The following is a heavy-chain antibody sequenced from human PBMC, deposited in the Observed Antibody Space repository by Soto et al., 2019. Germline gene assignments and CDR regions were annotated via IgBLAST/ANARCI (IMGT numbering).Heavy chain of an antibody. J-gene: IGHJ5*02. D-gene: IGHD3-10*01. CDR3: ARTCFDSGTYYNSCFDP. CDR2: IYNTGST. Sequence: PPETLSLTCTVSGGSISNYYWNWIRQSPGKGLEWIGSIYNTGSTSYNPSLKSRVTMSVDTSKNQFSLELTSVTAADAAVYYCARTCFDSGTYYNSCFDPWGQGTLVTVSS. CDR1: GGSISNYY. V-gene: IGHV4-59*01.